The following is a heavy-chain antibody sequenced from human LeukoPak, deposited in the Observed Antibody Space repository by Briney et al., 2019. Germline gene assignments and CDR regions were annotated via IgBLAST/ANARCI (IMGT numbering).Heavy chain of an antibody. D-gene: IGHD5-18*01. V-gene: IGHV1-18*01. CDR3: ARGRSLDTAMVDTDAFDI. CDR2: ISAYNGNT. Sequence: ASVKVSCKASGYTFTSYGISWVRQAPGQGLEWMGWISAYNGNTNYAQKFQGRVTMTGDTSTSTVYMELSSLRSEDTAVYYCARGRSLDTAMVDTDAFDIWGQGTMVTVSS. CDR1: GYTFTSYG. J-gene: IGHJ3*02.